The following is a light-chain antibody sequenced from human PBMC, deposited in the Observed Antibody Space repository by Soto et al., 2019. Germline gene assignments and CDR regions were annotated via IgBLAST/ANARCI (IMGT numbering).Light chain of an antibody. CDR2: DAS. V-gene: IGKV1-5*01. CDR3: QQYNSYWT. Sequence: DIQMTQSPSTLSASVGDRVTITCRASQNIGGWLAWYQQKPGKAPKFLIFDASSLESGVPSRFSGSGSGTEFTLTISSLQPDHFATYYCQQYNSYWTFGQGTKV. J-gene: IGKJ1*01. CDR1: QNIGGW.